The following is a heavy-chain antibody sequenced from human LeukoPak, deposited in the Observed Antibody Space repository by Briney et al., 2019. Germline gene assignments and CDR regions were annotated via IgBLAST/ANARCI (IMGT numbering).Heavy chain of an antibody. D-gene: IGHD3-10*01. CDR2: IIPILGIA. V-gene: IGHV1-69*04. Sequence: SVKVSCKASGGTFSSYAISWVRQAPGQGLEWMGRIIPILGIANYAQKFQGRVTITADESTSTAYMELSSLRSEDTAVYYCARGPAPGSGSPLFDFDYWGQGTLVTVSS. CDR1: GGTFSSYA. J-gene: IGHJ4*02. CDR3: ARGPAPGSGSPLFDFDY.